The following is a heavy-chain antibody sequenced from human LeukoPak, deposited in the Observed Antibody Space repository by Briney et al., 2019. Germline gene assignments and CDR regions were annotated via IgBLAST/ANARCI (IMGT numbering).Heavy chain of an antibody. CDR1: GFTFSKHG. V-gene: IGHV3-30*02. D-gene: IGHD6-19*01. CDR3: ARDFAVAGPAEYFQH. Sequence: SGGSLRLSCVASGFTFSKHGMHWVRQAPGKGLEWVASISSDGSLQFYTAHVKGRFTLSRDNAKNSLYLQMNSLRAEDTAVYYCARDFAVAGPAEYFQHWGQGTLVTVSS. J-gene: IGHJ1*01. CDR2: ISSDGSLQ.